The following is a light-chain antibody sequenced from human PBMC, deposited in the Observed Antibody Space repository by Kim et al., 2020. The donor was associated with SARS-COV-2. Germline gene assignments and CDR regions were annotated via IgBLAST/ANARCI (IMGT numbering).Light chain of an antibody. CDR3: QAWDSSTAV. CDR2: QDS. V-gene: IGLV3-1*01. Sequence: SVSPEQTASITCSGDKLGDKYACWYQQKPGQSPVLVIYQDSKRPSGIPERFSGSNSGNTATLTISGTQAMDEADYYCQAWDSSTAVFGGGTQPTVL. J-gene: IGLJ2*01. CDR1: KLGDKY.